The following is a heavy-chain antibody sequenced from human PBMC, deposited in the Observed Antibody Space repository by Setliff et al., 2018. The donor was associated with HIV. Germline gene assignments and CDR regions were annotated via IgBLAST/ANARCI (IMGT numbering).Heavy chain of an antibody. D-gene: IGHD2-15*01. CDR1: GDTFPKYY. J-gene: IGHJ4*02. CDR3: ARGSRITVVAILTYSRFDY. Sequence: PSVKVSCKAPGDTFPKYYLHWVRQAPGQGLEWMGIINPNGGRTTYAQKFQGRVTMTRDTSTSTVYMELSSLRSEDTAVYFCARGSRITVVAILTYSRFDYWGPGTLVTVSS. V-gene: IGHV1-46*01. CDR2: INPNGGRT.